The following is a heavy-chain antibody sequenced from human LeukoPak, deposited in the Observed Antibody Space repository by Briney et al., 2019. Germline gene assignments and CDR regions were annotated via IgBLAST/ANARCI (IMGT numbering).Heavy chain of an antibody. D-gene: IGHD3-22*01. V-gene: IGHV4-34*01. CDR3: ARSSESYDSSGYYSYYFDY. CDR2: IYYSGST. Sequence: SETLSLTCAVYGGSFSGYYWSWIRQPPGKGLEWIGSIYYSGSTYYNPSLKSRVTISVDTSKNQFSLKLSSVTAADTAVYYCARSSESYDSSGYYSYYFDYWGQGTLVTVSS. J-gene: IGHJ4*02. CDR1: GGSFSGYY.